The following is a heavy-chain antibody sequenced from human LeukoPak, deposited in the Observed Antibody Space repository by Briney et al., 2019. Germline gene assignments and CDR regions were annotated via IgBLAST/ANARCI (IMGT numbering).Heavy chain of an antibody. CDR2: ITSSGSTI. V-gene: IGHV3-11*04. D-gene: IGHD1-7*01. Sequence: GGSLRLSCAASGFTFSDYYMSWIRQAPGKGLEWVSYITSSGSTIYYADSVKGRFTISRDNAKNSLYLQMNSLRTEDTAVYYCASRRITGTTGYWGQGTLVTVSS. CDR1: GFTFSDYY. J-gene: IGHJ4*02. CDR3: ASRRITGTTGY.